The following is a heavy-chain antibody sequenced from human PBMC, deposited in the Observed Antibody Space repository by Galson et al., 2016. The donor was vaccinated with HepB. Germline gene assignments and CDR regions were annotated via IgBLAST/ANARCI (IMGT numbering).Heavy chain of an antibody. CDR2: IYSGGGT. D-gene: IGHD4-17*01. CDR1: GFTVSSNY. V-gene: IGHV3-53*01. J-gene: IGHJ4*02. CDR3: TKRCVTNTCHNADDF. Sequence: LRLSCAASGFTVSSNYMSWVRQAPGKGLEWVSVIYSGGGTYYADSVKGRFTISRDDSKSTLYLRMDSLRVEDTATYHCTKRCVTNTCHNADDFWGQGTLVTVSS.